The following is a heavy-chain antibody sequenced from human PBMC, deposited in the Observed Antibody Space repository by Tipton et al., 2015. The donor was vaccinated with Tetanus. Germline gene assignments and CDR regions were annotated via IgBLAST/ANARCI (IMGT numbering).Heavy chain of an antibody. CDR1: GGSITTFY. CDR3: ARFSYDSSGFYSYFDY. J-gene: IGHJ4*02. Sequence: TLSLTCTISGGSITTFYWSWIRQPPGKGLEWIGHIYYSGSANYNPSLKSRLTMSIDTSNDQLSLRLTSVTAADTAIYYCARFSYDSSGFYSYFDYWGRGTLVTVSS. V-gene: IGHV4-59*01. D-gene: IGHD3-22*01. CDR2: IYYSGSA.